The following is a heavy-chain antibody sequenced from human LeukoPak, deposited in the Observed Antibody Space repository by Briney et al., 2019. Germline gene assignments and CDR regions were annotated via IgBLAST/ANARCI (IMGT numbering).Heavy chain of an antibody. Sequence: SETLSLTCAVYGGSFSGYYWSWIRQPPGKGLEWIGEINHSGSTNYNPSLKSRVTIPVDTSKNQFSLKLSSVTAADTAVYYCARGYGASDYWGRGTLVTVSS. CDR2: INHSGST. D-gene: IGHD4-17*01. V-gene: IGHV4-34*01. CDR3: ARGYGASDY. J-gene: IGHJ4*02. CDR1: GGSFSGYY.